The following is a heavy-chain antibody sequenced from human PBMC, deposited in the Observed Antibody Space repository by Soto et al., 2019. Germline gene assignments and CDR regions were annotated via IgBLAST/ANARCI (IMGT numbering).Heavy chain of an antibody. CDR3: ARGVSRITMVRGVIIPPKDVYFDY. CDR2: IKHSGST. Sequence: SETLSPTCAVYGRSFSGYYWSWIRQPPGKGLERIGEIKHSGSTNYNPSLKSQITKTAETSNNQFSLKLSSVTAADTAVYYCARGVSRITMVRGVIIPPKDVYFDYWGQGTLVTVSS. D-gene: IGHD3-10*01. V-gene: IGHV4-34*01. CDR1: GRSFSGYY. J-gene: IGHJ4*02.